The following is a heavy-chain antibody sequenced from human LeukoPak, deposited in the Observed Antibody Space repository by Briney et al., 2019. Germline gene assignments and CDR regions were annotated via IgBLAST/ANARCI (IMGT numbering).Heavy chain of an antibody. CDR2: ISSSSSSYI. J-gene: IGHJ4*02. CDR3: ARDRGYDSSGYYCDY. Sequence: GGSLRLSCAASGFTFSSYSMNWVRQAPGKGLEWVSSISSSSSSYIYYADSVKGRFTISRDNAKNSLYLQMNSLRAEDTAVYYCARDRGYDSSGYYCDYWGQGTLVTVSS. V-gene: IGHV3-21*01. D-gene: IGHD3-22*01. CDR1: GFTFSSYS.